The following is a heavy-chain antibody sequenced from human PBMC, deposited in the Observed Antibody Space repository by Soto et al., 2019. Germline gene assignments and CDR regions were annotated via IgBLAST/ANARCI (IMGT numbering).Heavy chain of an antibody. CDR3: ARGITMVRGVSYGMDV. J-gene: IGHJ6*02. D-gene: IGHD3-10*01. CDR1: GGSISSGGYY. CDR2: IYYSGST. V-gene: IGHV4-31*03. Sequence: SETLSLTCTVSGGSISSGGYYWSWIRQHPGKGLEWIGYIYYSGSTYYNPSLKSRVTISVDTSKNQFSLKLSSVTAADTAVYYCARGITMVRGVSYGMDVWGQGTTVTVSS.